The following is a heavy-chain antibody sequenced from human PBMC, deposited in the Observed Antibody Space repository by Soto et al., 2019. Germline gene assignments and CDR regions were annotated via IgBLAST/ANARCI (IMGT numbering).Heavy chain of an antibody. D-gene: IGHD3-3*01. CDR1: GGSISSYY. CDR2: IYYSGST. V-gene: IGHV4-59*08. J-gene: IGHJ6*03. CDR3: ARHITIFGVVRYMDV. Sequence: PSETLSLTCTVSGGSISSYYWSWIRQPPGKGLEWIGYIYYSGSTNYNPSLKSRVTISVDTSKNQFSLKLSSVTAADTAVYYCARHITIFGVVRYMDVWGKGTTVT.